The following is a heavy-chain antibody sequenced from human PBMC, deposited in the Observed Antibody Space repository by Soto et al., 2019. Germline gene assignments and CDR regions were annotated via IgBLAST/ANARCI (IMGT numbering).Heavy chain of an antibody. CDR3: ARRYGWNFDY. CDR1: GGSISSYY. V-gene: IGHV4-59*08. CDR2: IYYSGST. Sequence: QVQLQESGPGRVKPSETLSLTCTVSGGSISSYYWSWIRQPPGKGLEWIGYIYYSGSTNYNPSLKSRVTISVDTSKNQFSLKLSSVTAADTAVYYCARRYGWNFDYWGQGTLVTVSS. D-gene: IGHD6-19*01. J-gene: IGHJ4*02.